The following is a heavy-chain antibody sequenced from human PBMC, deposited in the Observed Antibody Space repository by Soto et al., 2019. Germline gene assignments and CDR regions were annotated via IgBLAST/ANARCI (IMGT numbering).Heavy chain of an antibody. CDR3: ASRRGPGAIDAFDV. J-gene: IGHJ3*01. D-gene: IGHD1-26*01. CDR2: ISINNGKK. Sequence: ASVKVCCKDSGYTLIDFGISWVRQGTSQGLEWMGWISINNGKKNFAQKIQDRVTMTTDTSTSTAYMETRSLNSGDTAVYFCASRRGPGAIDAFDVWGQGTMVTVSS. CDR1: GYTLIDFG. V-gene: IGHV1-18*01.